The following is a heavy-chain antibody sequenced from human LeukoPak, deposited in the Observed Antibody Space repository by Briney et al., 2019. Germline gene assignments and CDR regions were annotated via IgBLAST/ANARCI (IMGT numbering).Heavy chain of an antibody. Sequence: ASVKVSCKASGYTFTGCYMHWVRQAPGQGLEWMGWINPNSGGTNYAQKFQGRVTMTRDTSISTAYMELSRLRSDDTAVYYCARRAAAGTFFWFDPWGQGTLVTVSS. J-gene: IGHJ5*02. CDR1: GYTFTGCY. D-gene: IGHD6-13*01. V-gene: IGHV1-2*02. CDR3: ARRAAAGTFFWFDP. CDR2: INPNSGGT.